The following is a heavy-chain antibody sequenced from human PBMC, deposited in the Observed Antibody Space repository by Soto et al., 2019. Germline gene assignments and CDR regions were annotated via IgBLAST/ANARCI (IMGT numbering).Heavy chain of an antibody. J-gene: IGHJ4*02. Sequence: VRQAPGKGLEWVSGINWNGGSTGYADSAKGRFSISRDNAKNSLYLQMNSLRAEDTAFYYCARRSDTSEFDYWGQGTLVTVSS. V-gene: IGHV3-20*03. CDR3: ARRSDTSEFDY. CDR2: INWNGGST. D-gene: IGHD3-22*01.